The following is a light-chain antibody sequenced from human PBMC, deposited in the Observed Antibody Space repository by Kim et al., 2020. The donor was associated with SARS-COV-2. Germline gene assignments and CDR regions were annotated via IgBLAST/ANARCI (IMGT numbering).Light chain of an antibody. J-gene: IGKJ1*01. CDR1: QSISSW. Sequence: DIQMTQSPSTLSASVGDRVTITCRASQSISSWLAWYQQKPGKAPKLLIYKASSLESGVPSRFSGSGPGTEFTLTISSLQPDDFATYYCQQYNSYRTFGQGTKVDIK. CDR2: KAS. CDR3: QQYNSYRT. V-gene: IGKV1-5*03.